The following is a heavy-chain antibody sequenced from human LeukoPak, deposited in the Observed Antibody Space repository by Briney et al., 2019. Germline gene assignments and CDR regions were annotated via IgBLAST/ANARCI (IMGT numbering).Heavy chain of an antibody. J-gene: IGHJ4*02. CDR2: IYGSGST. CDR3: ARDCDYGGNRLDYFDW. Sequence: PAETLSLTCSVSGGSISDYYWSWIRQPAGKGLQWIGRIYGSGSTDYNPSLKSRVDMSIDTSKNQFSLKLSSVTAADTAVYYCARDCDYGGNRLDYFDWWGQGTLVTVSS. V-gene: IGHV4-4*07. D-gene: IGHD4-23*01. CDR1: GGSISDYY.